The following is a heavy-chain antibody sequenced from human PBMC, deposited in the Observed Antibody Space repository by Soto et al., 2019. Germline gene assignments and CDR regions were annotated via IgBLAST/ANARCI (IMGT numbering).Heavy chain of an antibody. Sequence: EVQLVESGGGLVQPGRSLRLSCAASGFTFDDYAMHWVRQAPGKGLEWVAGISWTSDYIGYADSVRGRFAISRDNAKKSLYLQVNSLRPEDTALNYCAKDMTGGRGGVVGNIPGYYYAIDDWGQGTTVTVSS. CDR1: GFTFDDYA. D-gene: IGHD6-19*01. CDR2: ISWTSDYI. V-gene: IGHV3-9*01. J-gene: IGHJ6*02. CDR3: AKDMTGGRGGVVGNIPGYYYAIDD.